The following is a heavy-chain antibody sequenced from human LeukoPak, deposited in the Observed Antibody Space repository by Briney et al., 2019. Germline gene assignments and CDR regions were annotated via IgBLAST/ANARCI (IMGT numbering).Heavy chain of an antibody. D-gene: IGHD6-19*01. J-gene: IGHJ3*02. CDR2: IYYSGST. CDR3: ARMGGWTRDAFDI. V-gene: IGHV4-59*08. Sequence: SETLSLTCTVSGGSISSYYWSWIRQPPGKGLEWIGYIYYSGSTNYNPSLKSRVTISVDTSKHQFSLKLSSVTAADTAVYYCARMGGWTRDAFDIWGQGTMVTVSS. CDR1: GGSISSYY.